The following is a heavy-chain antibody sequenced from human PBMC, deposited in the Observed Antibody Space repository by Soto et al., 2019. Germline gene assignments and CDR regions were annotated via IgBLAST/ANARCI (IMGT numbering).Heavy chain of an antibody. D-gene: IGHD6-13*01. CDR3: ARVTVWSSSRAAAGTCFDY. Sequence: QLQLQESGSGLVKPSQTLSLTCAVSGGSISSGGYSWSWIRQPPGKGLEWIGYIYHSGSTYYNPSLKSRVTISVDRSKNQFSLKLSSVTAADTAVYYCARVTVWSSSRAAAGTCFDYWGQGTLVTVSS. CDR1: GGSISSGGYS. V-gene: IGHV4-30-2*01. CDR2: IYHSGST. J-gene: IGHJ4*02.